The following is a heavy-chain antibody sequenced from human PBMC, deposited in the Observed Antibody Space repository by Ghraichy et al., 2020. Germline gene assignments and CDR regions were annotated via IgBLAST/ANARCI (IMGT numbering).Heavy chain of an antibody. D-gene: IGHD6-19*01. CDR3: SRGGGAGTPLLDHMDV. CDR1: GLMFSPNT. CDR2: ISSSTRYI. Sequence: GGSLRLSCVASGLMFSPNTMNWVRQAPGKGLEWVSSISSSTRYIYYADSVKGRFTISRDNAQNSLYLQMNSLRAEDTAVYYCSRGGGAGTPLLDHMDVWGLGTLVIVSS. J-gene: IGHJ6*02. V-gene: IGHV3-21*01.